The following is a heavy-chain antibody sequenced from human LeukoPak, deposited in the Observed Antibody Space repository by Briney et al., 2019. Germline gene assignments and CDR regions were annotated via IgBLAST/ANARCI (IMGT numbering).Heavy chain of an antibody. Sequence: ASVKVSCKASGYAFSDYFLHCVRQAPGQGLEWMGRINPNTGGTDYAQKFQARVTMTRDTSINTAYLDLSRLRSDDTAVYFCARDEGGYDWRLLSYYNMDVWGKGTTVTVSS. J-gene: IGHJ6*03. V-gene: IGHV1-2*06. CDR1: GYAFSDYF. D-gene: IGHD5-12*01. CDR3: ARDEGGYDWRLLSYYNMDV. CDR2: INPNTGGT.